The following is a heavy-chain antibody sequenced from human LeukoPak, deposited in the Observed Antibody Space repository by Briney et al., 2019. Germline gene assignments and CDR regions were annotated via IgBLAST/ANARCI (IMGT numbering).Heavy chain of an antibody. CDR2: ISSSGSTI. J-gene: IGHJ4*02. CDR3: ARNSYSNYGLD. D-gene: IGHD4-11*01. Sequence: GGSLRLSCAGSGFTFSSYWMHWVRQVPGKGLEWVSYISSSGSTIYYADSVKGRFTISRDNAKNSLYLQMNSLRAEDTAVYYCARNSYSNYGLDWGQGTLVTVSS. V-gene: IGHV3-48*03. CDR1: GFTFSSYW.